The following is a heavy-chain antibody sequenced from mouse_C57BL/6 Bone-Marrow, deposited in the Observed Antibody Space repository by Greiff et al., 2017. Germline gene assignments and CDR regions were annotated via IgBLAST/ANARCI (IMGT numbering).Heavy chain of an antibody. Sequence: VQLQQPGAELVMPGASVKLSCKASGYTFTSYWMHWVKQRPGQGLEWIGEIDPSDSYTNYNQKFKGKSTLTVDKSSSTAYMQLSSLTSEDSAVYYCARYGWYCDVWGTGTTVTVSS. CDR3: ARYGWYCDV. V-gene: IGHV1-69*01. CDR1: GYTFTSYW. D-gene: IGHD1-1*02. J-gene: IGHJ1*03. CDR2: IDPSDSYT.